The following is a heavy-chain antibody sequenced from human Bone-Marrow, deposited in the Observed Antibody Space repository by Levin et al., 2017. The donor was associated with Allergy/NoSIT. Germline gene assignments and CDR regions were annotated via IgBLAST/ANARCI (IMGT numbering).Heavy chain of an antibody. V-gene: IGHV4-61*01. CDR3: ARLFVAAAGYYYYHMDV. CDR1: GXXXSXCSYX. J-gene: IGHJ6*03. Sequence: SETLSLTCTVSGXXXSXCSYXXXXXXXXPGKGLEWIGYIYYSGSTKYNPSLKSRVSISVDTSKNEFSLKLSSVTAADTAVYYCARLFVAAAGYYYYHMDVWGKGTTVTVSS. CDR2: IYYSGST. D-gene: IGHD6-13*01.